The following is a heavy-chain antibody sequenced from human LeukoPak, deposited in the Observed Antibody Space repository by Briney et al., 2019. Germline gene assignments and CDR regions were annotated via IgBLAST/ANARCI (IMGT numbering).Heavy chain of an antibody. CDR3: AKYSGWYEGPYYYYYMDV. J-gene: IGHJ6*03. D-gene: IGHD6-19*01. CDR2: MNPISGNT. V-gene: IGHV1-8*01. CDR1: GYTFTSYD. Sequence: ASVKVSCKASGYTFTSYDINWVRQATGQGLEWMGWMNPISGNTGHAQKFQGRVTMTRDTSISTAYMELSSLRSEDTAVYYCAKYSGWYEGPYYYYYMDVWGKGTTVTVSS.